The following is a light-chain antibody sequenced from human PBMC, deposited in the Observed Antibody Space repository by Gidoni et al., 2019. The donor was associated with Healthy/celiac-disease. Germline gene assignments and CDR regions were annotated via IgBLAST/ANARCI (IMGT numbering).Light chain of an antibody. J-gene: IGLJ1*01. CDR3: SSYTSSSSYV. CDR1: SSDVGGYNY. V-gene: IGLV2-14*01. CDR2: EVS. Sequence: QSALTQPASVSGSPGQSITISCTGTSSDVGGYNYVSWYQQHPGKAPKLMIYEVSYRPSGVSNRFSGSTSGNTASLTISGLQAEDEADYYCSSYTSSSSYVFGPGTKVTVL.